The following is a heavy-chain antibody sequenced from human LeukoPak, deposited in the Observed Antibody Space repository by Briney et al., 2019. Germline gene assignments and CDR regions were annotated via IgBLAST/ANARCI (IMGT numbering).Heavy chain of an antibody. CDR2: IRDNGET. V-gene: IGHV3-23*01. Sequence: GGSLRLSCAASGVSFSTFAMSWVRQSPAGGVGGVSSIRDNGETFYADSVKGRFTLSSDISSNTVYFQLNNLRVEDTAIYYCARASWVSSTDAVRWGQGTLVTVSS. CDR1: GVSFSTFA. J-gene: IGHJ4*02. D-gene: IGHD2-2*01. CDR3: ARASWVSSTDAVR.